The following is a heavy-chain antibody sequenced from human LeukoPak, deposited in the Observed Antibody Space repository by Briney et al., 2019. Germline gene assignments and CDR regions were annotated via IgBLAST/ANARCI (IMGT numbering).Heavy chain of an antibody. CDR3: ARDRFGGRSYYFDY. Sequence: GGSLRLSCAASGFTVSSNYMSWVRQAPGKGLEWVSIIYSGGSTYCADSVKGRFTISRDNSKNTLYLQMSSLRAEDTAVYYCARDRFGGRSYYFDYWGQGTLVTVSS. CDR1: GFTVSSNY. V-gene: IGHV3-66*01. J-gene: IGHJ4*02. D-gene: IGHD1-26*01. CDR2: IYSGGST.